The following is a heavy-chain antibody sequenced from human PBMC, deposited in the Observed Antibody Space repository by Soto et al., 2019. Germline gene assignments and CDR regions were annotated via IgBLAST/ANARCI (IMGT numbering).Heavy chain of an antibody. D-gene: IGHD3-22*01. CDR1: DGTISSYY. CDR3: ARDDRSGYYWAIDY. V-gene: IGHV4-59*01. Sequence: PSETLSLTCTVADGTISSYYWSWIRQPPGKGLEWIGYIYYSGSTNYNPSLKSRVTISVDTSKNQFSLKLSSVTAADTAVYYCARDDRSGYYWAIDYWGRGTLVTVSS. J-gene: IGHJ4*02. CDR2: IYYSGST.